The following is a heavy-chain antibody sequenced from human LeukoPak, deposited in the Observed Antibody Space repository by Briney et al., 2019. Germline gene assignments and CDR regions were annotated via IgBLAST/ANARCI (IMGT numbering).Heavy chain of an antibody. CDR3: AKGSRIKRYCSSTSCVMGDYMDV. Sequence: GGSLRLSCAASGFTFSSYAMSWVRQAPGKGLEWVSAISGSGGSTYYADSVKGRFTISRDNSKNTLYLQMNSLRAEDTAVYYCAKGSRIKRYCSSTSCVMGDYMDVWGKGTTVTVSS. V-gene: IGHV3-23*01. CDR1: GFTFSSYA. CDR2: ISGSGGST. D-gene: IGHD2-2*01. J-gene: IGHJ6*03.